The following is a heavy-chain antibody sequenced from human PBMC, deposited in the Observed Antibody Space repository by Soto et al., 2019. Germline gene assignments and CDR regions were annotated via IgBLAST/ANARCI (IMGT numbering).Heavy chain of an antibody. D-gene: IGHD2-15*01. CDR2: INPNSGGT. CDR3: ATLLLLRGGYSSMDV. V-gene: IGHV1-2*02. Sequence: RASVKVSCKASGYTFTGYYMHWVRQAPGQGLEWMGWINPNSGGTNYAQKFQGRVTMTRDTSISTAYMDLSRLKSDDTAVYYCATLLLLRGGYSSMDVWGQGTTVTVSS. CDR1: GYTFTGYY. J-gene: IGHJ6*02.